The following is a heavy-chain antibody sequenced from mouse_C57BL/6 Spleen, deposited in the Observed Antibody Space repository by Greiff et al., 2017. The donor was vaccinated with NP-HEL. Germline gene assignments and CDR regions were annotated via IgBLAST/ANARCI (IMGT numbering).Heavy chain of an antibody. V-gene: IGHV5-16*01. J-gene: IGHJ3*01. CDR3: ARAYYGSSYGFAY. D-gene: IGHD1-1*01. CDR1: GFTFSDYY. CDR2: INYDGSST. Sequence: EVKVEESEGGLVQPGSSMKLSCTASGFTFSDYYMAWVRQVPEKGLEWVANINYDGSSTYYLDSLKSRFIISRDNAKNILYLQMSSLKSEDTATYYCARAYYGSSYGFAYWGQGTLVTVSA.